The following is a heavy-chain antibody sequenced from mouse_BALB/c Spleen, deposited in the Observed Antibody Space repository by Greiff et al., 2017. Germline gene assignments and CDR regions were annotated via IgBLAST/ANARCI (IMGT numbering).Heavy chain of an antibody. D-gene: IGHD1-1*01. CDR2: IDTSDSYT. V-gene: IGHV1-69*01. CDR1: GYTFTDYW. J-gene: IGHJ4*01. Sequence: QVQLQQPGAELVMPGASVKMSCKASGYTFTDYWMHWVKQRPGQGLEWIGAIDTSDSYTSYNQKFKGKATLTVDESSSTAYMQLSSLTSEDSAVYYCARGKILLRDAMDYWGQGTSVTVSS. CDR3: ARGKILLRDAMDY.